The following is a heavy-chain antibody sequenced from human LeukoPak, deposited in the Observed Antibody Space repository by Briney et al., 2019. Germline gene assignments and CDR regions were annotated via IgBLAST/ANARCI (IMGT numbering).Heavy chain of an antibody. CDR3: ATSSGTYYLFDS. Sequence: ASVKVSCKASGYTFTSYGISWVRQAPGQGLEWMGWISAYNGNTNYAQKLQGRVTMTTDTSTSTAYMELRSLRSEDTAVYYCATSSGTYYLFDSWGQGTLVTVSS. CDR1: GYTFTSYG. CDR2: ISAYNGNT. D-gene: IGHD1-26*01. V-gene: IGHV1-18*01. J-gene: IGHJ4*02.